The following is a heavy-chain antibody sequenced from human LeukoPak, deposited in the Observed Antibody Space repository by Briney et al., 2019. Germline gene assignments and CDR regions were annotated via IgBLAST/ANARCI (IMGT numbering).Heavy chain of an antibody. V-gene: IGHV4-31*03. CDR3: ARKGLRDAFDI. J-gene: IGHJ3*02. CDR1: GGSISSSDYY. CDR2: IYYSGSP. Sequence: SETLSLTCTVSGGSISSSDYYSSWIRQHPGRGLEWIGNIYYSGSPYYNPSLKSRLSISVDTSKNQFSLRLSSVTAADTAVFYCARKGLRDAFDIWGQGTMVTVSS.